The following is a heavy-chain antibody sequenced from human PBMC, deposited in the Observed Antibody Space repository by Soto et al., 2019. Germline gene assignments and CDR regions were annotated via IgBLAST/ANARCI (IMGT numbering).Heavy chain of an antibody. V-gene: IGHV5-10-1*01. CDR3: ARPGTTSSGYYYYGMDV. Sequence: ESLTSSCKGSGYSFTSYWISLVRQMPGKGLEWMGRIDPSDSYTNYSPSFQGHVTISADKSISTAYLQWSSLKASDTAMYYCARPGTTSSGYYYYGMDVWGQGTTVTVSS. D-gene: IGHD1-7*01. CDR2: IDPSDSYT. CDR1: GYSFTSYW. J-gene: IGHJ6*02.